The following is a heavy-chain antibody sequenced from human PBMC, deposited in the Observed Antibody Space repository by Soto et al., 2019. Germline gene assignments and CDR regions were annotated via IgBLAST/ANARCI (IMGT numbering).Heavy chain of an antibody. D-gene: IGHD1-1*01. CDR2: ISYDGSNK. V-gene: IGHV3-30-3*01. J-gene: IGHJ6*02. Sequence: GGSLRLSCAASGFTFSSYAMHWVRQAPGKGLEWVAVISYDGSNKYYADSVKGRFTISRDNSKNTLYLQMNSLRAEDTAVYYCARDAGRPNGHPDYYYYGMDVWGQGTTVTVSS. CDR1: GFTFSSYA. CDR3: ARDAGRPNGHPDYYYYGMDV.